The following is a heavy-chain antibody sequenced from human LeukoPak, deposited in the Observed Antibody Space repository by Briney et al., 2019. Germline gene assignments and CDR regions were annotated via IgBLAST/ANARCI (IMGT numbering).Heavy chain of an antibody. J-gene: IGHJ4*02. CDR3: ASSIVVVTAIPYYFDY. CDR2: IYHSGST. D-gene: IGHD2-21*02. Sequence: SETLSLTCAVSGGSISSSNWWSWVRQPPGKGLEWVGEIYHSGSTNYNPSLKSRVTISVDTSKNQFSLKLSSVTAADTAVYYCASSIVVVTAIPYYFDYWGQGTLVTVSS. V-gene: IGHV4-4*02. CDR1: GGSISSSNW.